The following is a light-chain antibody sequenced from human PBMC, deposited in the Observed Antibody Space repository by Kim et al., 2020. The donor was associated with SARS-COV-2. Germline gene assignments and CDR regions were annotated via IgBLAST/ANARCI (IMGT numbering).Light chain of an antibody. Sequence: AQGERATRSCRACQSVSNSVSAWFQKIPRQTPGLLIYGASGRTTGLSDRFSGSGSGTDFTITISRLEPEDFAVYYCHQYVNSPHTFGQGTRLEIK. CDR2: GAS. CDR1: QSVSNSV. V-gene: IGKV3-20*01. J-gene: IGKJ5*01. CDR3: HQYVNSPHT.